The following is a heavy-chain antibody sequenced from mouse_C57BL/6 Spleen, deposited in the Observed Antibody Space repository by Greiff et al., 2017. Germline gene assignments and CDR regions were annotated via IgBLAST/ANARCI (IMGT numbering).Heavy chain of an antibody. Sequence: QVQLQQSGPELVKPGASVKISCKASGYAFSSSWMNWVKQRPGKGLEWIGRIYPGDGDTNYNGKFKGKATLTADKSSSTAYMQLSSLTYEDSAVYFCARDPTVVAKDWYFDVWGTGTTVTVSS. V-gene: IGHV1-82*01. CDR1: GYAFSSSW. D-gene: IGHD1-1*01. CDR2: IYPGDGDT. CDR3: ARDPTVVAKDWYFDV. J-gene: IGHJ1*03.